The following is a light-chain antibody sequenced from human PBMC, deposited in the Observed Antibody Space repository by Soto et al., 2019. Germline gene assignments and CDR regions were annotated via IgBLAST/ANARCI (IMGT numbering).Light chain of an antibody. CDR2: EVN. CDR3: SSFSSGTTLFV. CDR1: NSDIGDWNY. V-gene: IGLV2-14*01. Sequence: QSVLTQPASVSGSPGQSITISCTGANSDIGDWNYVSWYQQYPDKAPKVIIYEVNYRPSGVSYRFSGSKSGNTASLTISGLQAEDEADYYCSSFSSGTTLFVFGGGTQLTVL. J-gene: IGLJ7*01.